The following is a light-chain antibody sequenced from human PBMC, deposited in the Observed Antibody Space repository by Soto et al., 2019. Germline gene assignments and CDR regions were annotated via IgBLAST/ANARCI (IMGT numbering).Light chain of an antibody. CDR3: QQYNNWPQT. CDR2: GAS. V-gene: IGKV3-15*01. Sequence: EIVLTQSPATLSLSPVERATLSCRASQSVSSSYLAWYQQKPGQAPRLLIYGASTRATGIPARFSGSGSGTEFTLTISSLQSEDFAVYYCQQYNNWPQTFGQGTKVDI. CDR1: QSVSSSY. J-gene: IGKJ1*01.